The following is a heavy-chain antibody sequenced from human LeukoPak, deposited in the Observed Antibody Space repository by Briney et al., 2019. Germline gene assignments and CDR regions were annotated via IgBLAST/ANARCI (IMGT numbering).Heavy chain of an antibody. CDR2: INHSGST. V-gene: IGHV4-34*01. D-gene: IGHD6-13*01. CDR3: ARAMTTLYSSSWYKTENWFDP. Sequence: SETLSLTCAVYGGSFSGYYWSWIRQPPGKGLEWIGEINHSGSTNYNPSLKSRVTISVDTSKNQFSLKLSSVTAADTAVYYCARAMTTLYSSSWYKTENWFDPWGQGTLVTVSS. CDR1: GGSFSGYY. J-gene: IGHJ5*02.